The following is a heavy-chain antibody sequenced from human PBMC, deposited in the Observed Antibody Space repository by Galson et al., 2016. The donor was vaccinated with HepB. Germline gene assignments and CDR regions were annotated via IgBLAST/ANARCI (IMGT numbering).Heavy chain of an antibody. D-gene: IGHD2-2*01. CDR3: VRDDTYCSGTNCYNSYPLGF. CDR1: GYNFKGYG. V-gene: IGHV1-18*01. J-gene: IGHJ6*02. CDR2: VHGYTGQT. Sequence: SVKVSCKASGYNFKGYGLSWVRQAPGQGLEWVGGVHGYTGQTNYAQTFQGRVTMTRDTPTRTVHLELRRLTSDDTAVYYCVRDDTYCSGTNCYNSYPLGFWGQGTNVIVS.